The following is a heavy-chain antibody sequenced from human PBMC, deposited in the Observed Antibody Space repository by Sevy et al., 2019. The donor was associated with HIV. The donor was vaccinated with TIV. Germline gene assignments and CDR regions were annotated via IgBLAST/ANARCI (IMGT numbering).Heavy chain of an antibody. D-gene: IGHD3-10*01. J-gene: IGHJ4*02. CDR3: ATEEKWFWESLDY. CDR2: IKHDGSEK. CDR1: GIIFSTYW. Sequence: GGSLRLSCTASGIIFSTYWMNWVRQAPGKGLEWVANIKHDGSEKYYVDSVKGRFTISRDNAKNSLYLQMNSLRVEDTAVYYCATEEKWFWESLDYWGQGILVTVSS. V-gene: IGHV3-7*03.